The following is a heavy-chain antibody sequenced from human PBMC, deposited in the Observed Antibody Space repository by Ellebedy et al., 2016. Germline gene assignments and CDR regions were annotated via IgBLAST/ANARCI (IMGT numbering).Heavy chain of an antibody. CDR1: GGSISSGGYY. D-gene: IGHD3-10*01. J-gene: IGHJ4*02. V-gene: IGHV4-31*03. CDR2: IYYSGST. CDR3: ARYGSRRDYFDY. Sequence: SETLSLXXTVSGGSISSGGYYWSWIRQHPGKGLEWIGYIYYSGSTYYNPSLKSRVTISVDTSKNQFSLKLSSVTAADTAVYYCARYGSRRDYFDYWGQGTLVTVSS.